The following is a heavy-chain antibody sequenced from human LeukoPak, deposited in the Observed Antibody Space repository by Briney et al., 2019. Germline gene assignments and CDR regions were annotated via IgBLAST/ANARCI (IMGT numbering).Heavy chain of an antibody. CDR2: IYTSGST. J-gene: IGHJ6*03. Sequence: SETLSLTCTVSGGSISSGSYYWSWIRQPAGKGLEWIGRIYTSGSTNYNPSLKSRVTISVDTSKNQFSLKLSSVTAADTAVYYCARDRASGSYSLYYYYYYIDVWGKGTTVTVSS. CDR1: GGSISSGSYY. D-gene: IGHD1-26*01. V-gene: IGHV4-61*02. CDR3: ARDRASGSYSLYYYYYYIDV.